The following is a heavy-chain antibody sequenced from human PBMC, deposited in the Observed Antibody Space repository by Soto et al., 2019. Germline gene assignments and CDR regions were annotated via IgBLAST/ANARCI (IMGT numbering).Heavy chain of an antibody. V-gene: IGHV4-59*01. Sequence: PSETLSLTCTVSAASFSKYYWSWIRQPQGKGLEWIGYIYFNGNTNYNPSLKRRVTISIDTSKKQISLNLTSVTDADTAVYYFASVTFGGVVLAHWGQGTLVTVSS. CDR2: IYFNGNT. D-gene: IGHD3-16*01. CDR1: AASFSKYY. CDR3: ASVTFGGVVLAH. J-gene: IGHJ4*02.